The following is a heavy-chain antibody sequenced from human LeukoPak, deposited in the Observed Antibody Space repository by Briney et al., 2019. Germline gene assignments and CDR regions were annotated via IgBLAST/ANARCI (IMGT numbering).Heavy chain of an antibody. CDR1: GGSISSYY. CDR3: AGHDYDCWSGS. CDR2: IYTSGST. J-gene: IGHJ4*02. D-gene: IGHD3-3*01. V-gene: IGHV4-4*07. Sequence: SETLSLTCTVSGGSISSYYWNWIRQPAGKGLEWVGRIYTSGSTNYNPSLKSRVTISVDTSKNQFSLKLSSVTAADTAVYYCAGHDYDCWSGSWGQGTLVTVSS.